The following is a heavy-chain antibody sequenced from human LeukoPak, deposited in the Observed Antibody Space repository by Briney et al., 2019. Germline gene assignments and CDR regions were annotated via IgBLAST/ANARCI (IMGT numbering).Heavy chain of an antibody. CDR1: GYTFTGCY. V-gene: IGHV1-2*02. CDR2: INPNSGGT. CDR3: ARDRVLRFLEWLGRYYYMDV. J-gene: IGHJ6*03. D-gene: IGHD3-3*01. Sequence: GASVKVSCKASGYTFTGCYMHWVRQAPGQGLEWMGWINPNSGGTNYAQKFQGRVTMTRDTSISTAYMELSRLRSDDTAVYYCARDRVLRFLEWLGRYYYMDVWGKGTTVTVSS.